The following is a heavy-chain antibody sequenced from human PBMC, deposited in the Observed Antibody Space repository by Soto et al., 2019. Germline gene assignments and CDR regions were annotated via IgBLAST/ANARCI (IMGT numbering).Heavy chain of an antibody. Sequence: GESLKISCKGSGYSFTSYWIGWVRQMPGKGLEWMGIIYPGDSDTRYSPSFQGQVTISADKPISTAYLQWSSLKASDTAMYYCARGYCSGGSCYSRLYFDYWGQGTLVTVSS. J-gene: IGHJ4*02. D-gene: IGHD2-15*01. CDR3: ARGYCSGGSCYSRLYFDY. CDR1: GYSFTSYW. CDR2: IYPGDSDT. V-gene: IGHV5-51*04.